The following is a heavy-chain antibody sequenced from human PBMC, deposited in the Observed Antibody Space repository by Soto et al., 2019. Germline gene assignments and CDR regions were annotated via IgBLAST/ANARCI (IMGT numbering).Heavy chain of an antibody. CDR1: GFTFSSYS. CDR3: ARAPYSGSLRKNLDFDY. D-gene: IGHD1-26*01. CDR2: NSSSSSYI. Sequence: EVQLVESGGGLVKPGGSLRLSCAASGFTFSSYSMNWVRQAPGKGLEWVSSNSSSSSYIYYADSVKGRFTISRDNAKNSLYLQMNSLRAEDTAVYYCARAPYSGSLRKNLDFDYWGQGTLVTVSS. V-gene: IGHV3-21*01. J-gene: IGHJ4*02.